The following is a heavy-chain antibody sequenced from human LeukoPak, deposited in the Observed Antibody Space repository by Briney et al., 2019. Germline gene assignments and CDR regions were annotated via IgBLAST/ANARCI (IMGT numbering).Heavy chain of an antibody. D-gene: IGHD1-26*01. CDR2: ISSSGSTI. V-gene: IGHV3-48*03. J-gene: IGHJ6*03. CDR1: GFTFSSYG. Sequence: GGSLRLSCAASGFTFSSYGMNWVRQAPGKGLEWVSYISSSGSTIYYADSVKGRFTISRDNAKNSLYLQMNSLRAEDTAVYYCARDPYNGSYGDDYYYYMDVWGKGTTVTISS. CDR3: ARDPYNGSYGDDYYYYMDV.